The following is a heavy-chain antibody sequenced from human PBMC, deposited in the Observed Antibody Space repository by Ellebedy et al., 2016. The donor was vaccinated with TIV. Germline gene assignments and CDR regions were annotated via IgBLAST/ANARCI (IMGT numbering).Heavy chain of an antibody. D-gene: IGHD5-18*01. CDR2: ISGSGVST. V-gene: IGHV3-23*01. CDR3: AKTFRSVYSYDAFDI. J-gene: IGHJ3*02. CDR1: GFTFSSYG. Sequence: GESLKISCAASGFTFSSYGMRWVRQAPGKGLEWVSAISGSGVSTHYADSVKGRVTISRDNSKNTLYLQMNGLRAEDTAVYFCAKTFRSVYSYDAFDIWGQGTMVTVSS.